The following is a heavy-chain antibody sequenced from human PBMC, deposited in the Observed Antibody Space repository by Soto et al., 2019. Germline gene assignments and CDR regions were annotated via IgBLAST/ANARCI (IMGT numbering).Heavy chain of an antibody. CDR3: ARIPRVYSSAPSDY. Sequence: GESLKISCKGSGYSFTSYWISWVRQMPGKGLEWMGRIDPSDSYANYSPSFQGHVTISADKSISTAYLQWSSLKASDTAMYYCARIPRVYSSAPSDYWGQGTQVTVSS. V-gene: IGHV5-10-1*01. CDR1: GYSFTSYW. D-gene: IGHD2-21*01. CDR2: IDPSDSYA. J-gene: IGHJ4*02.